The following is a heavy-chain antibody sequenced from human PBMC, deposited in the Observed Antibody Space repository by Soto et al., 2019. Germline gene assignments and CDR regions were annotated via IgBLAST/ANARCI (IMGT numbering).Heavy chain of an antibody. CDR1: GFSFSSYS. CDR2: ISTSSSSI. J-gene: IGHJ6*02. CDR3: ARDIAAAGYYSMDV. D-gene: IGHD6-13*01. Sequence: EVQLVESGGGLVQPGGSLRLSCVASGFSFSSYSINWVRQAPGKGLEWVSYISTSSSSIYYADSVKGRFTISRDNARNSLYLHRNSLRDEDTAMYYCARDIAAAGYYSMDVWGQGTTVTVSS. V-gene: IGHV3-48*02.